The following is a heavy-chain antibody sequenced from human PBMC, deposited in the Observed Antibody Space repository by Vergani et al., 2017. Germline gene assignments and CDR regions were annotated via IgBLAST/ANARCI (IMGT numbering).Heavy chain of an antibody. D-gene: IGHD6-13*01. CDR3: ARVGQYNIAAARSLDY. CDR1: GGSFSGYY. V-gene: IGHV4-34*01. J-gene: IGHJ4*02. CDR2: INHSGST. Sequence: QVQLQQWGAGLLKPSETLSLTCAVYGGSFSGYYWSWIRQPPGKGLEWIGEINHSGSTNYNPSLKSRVTISVDPSKNQFSLKLSSVTAADTAVYYCARVGQYNIAAARSLDYWGQGTLVTVSS.